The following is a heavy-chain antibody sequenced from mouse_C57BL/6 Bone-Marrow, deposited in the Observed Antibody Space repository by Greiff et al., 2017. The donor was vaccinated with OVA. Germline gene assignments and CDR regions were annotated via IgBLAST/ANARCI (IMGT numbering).Heavy chain of an antibody. Sequence: GGGLVQPKGSLKLSCAASGFSFNTYAMNWVRQAPGQGLEWVARIRSKSNNYATYYADSVKDRFTISRDDSESMLYLQMNNLKTEDTAMYYCVRHGRHYGLDYRGQGTTLTVSS. CDR1: GFSFNTYA. CDR3: VRHGRHYGLDY. J-gene: IGHJ2*01. V-gene: IGHV10-1*01. D-gene: IGHD1-1*01. CDR2: IRSKSNNYAT.